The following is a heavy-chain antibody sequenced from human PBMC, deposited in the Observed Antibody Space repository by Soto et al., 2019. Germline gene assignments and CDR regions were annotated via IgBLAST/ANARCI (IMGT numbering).Heavy chain of an antibody. CDR2: ISAHNGNT. CDR3: ARGRYGDX. D-gene: IGHD1-1*01. J-gene: IGHJ4*01. Sequence: QVHLVQSGAEVKKPGASVKVSCKGSGYAFTTYGITWVRQAPGQGLEWMGWISAHNGNTNYAQKLQGRVTVTRDTSTSTAYMELRSLRSDDTAVYYCARGRYGDXXGXGAXVTVSS. CDR1: GYAFTTYG. V-gene: IGHV1-18*01.